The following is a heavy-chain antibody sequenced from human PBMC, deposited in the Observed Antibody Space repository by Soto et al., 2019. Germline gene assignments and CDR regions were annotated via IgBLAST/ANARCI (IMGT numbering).Heavy chain of an antibody. CDR3: ARSVSRLLYFFDY. J-gene: IGHJ4*02. V-gene: IGHV1-2*02. Sequence: QVQLVQSGAEAKKPGASVKVSCKASGYTFTDSYIHWVRQAPGQGLEWMGWINPNSGGTNYAQRFQVRVTMTRFTSISTAYMDRVMLRYDDTAVYYGARSVSRLLYFFDYWGQGTLVNVSA. CDR1: GYTFTDSY. CDR2: INPNSGGT. D-gene: IGHD1-20*01.